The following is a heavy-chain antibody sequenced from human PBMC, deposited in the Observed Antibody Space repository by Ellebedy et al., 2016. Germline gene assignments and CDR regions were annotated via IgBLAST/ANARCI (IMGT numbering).Heavy chain of an antibody. J-gene: IGHJ5*02. Sequence: ASVKVSCKASGYIVTNHAVHWVRQAPGQSFEWMGWINPANGDTRYSQKFLGRVTITSDTSATTVYMELSSLRSEDTAGYFCARDKPGGDNWFDPWGQGTLVTVSS. CDR3: ARDKPGGDNWFDP. V-gene: IGHV1-3*01. CDR1: GYIVTNHA. CDR2: INPANGDT. D-gene: IGHD3-16*01.